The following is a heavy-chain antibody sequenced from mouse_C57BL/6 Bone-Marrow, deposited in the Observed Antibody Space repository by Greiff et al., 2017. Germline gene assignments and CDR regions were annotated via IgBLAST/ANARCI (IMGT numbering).Heavy chain of an antibody. CDR3: TTGYGSFAY. D-gene: IGHD1-1*01. CDR2: IDPENGDT. CDR1: GFNIKDDY. V-gene: IGHV14-4*01. J-gene: IGHJ3*01. Sequence: EVKLVESGAELVRPGASVKLSCTASGFNIKDDYMHWVKQRPEQGLEWIGWIDPENGDTEYASKFQGKATITADTSSNTAYLQLSSLTSEDTAVYYCTTGYGSFAYWGQGTLVTVSA.